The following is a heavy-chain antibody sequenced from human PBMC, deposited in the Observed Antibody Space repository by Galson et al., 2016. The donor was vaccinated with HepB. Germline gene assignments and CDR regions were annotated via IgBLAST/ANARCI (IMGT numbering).Heavy chain of an antibody. J-gene: IGHJ4*02. CDR2: VSADGFAT. D-gene: IGHD1-1*01. CDR1: GFTFNHYA. V-gene: IGHV3-64D*06. CDR3: VKDRGCPNCRYDY. Sequence: SLRLSCAASGFTFNHYALHWVRQAPGKGLEYVSTVSADGFATYYADSVKGRFTISRDNSENTQYLQMSSLRPEDTALYYCVKDRGCPNCRYDYWGQGALVTVSS.